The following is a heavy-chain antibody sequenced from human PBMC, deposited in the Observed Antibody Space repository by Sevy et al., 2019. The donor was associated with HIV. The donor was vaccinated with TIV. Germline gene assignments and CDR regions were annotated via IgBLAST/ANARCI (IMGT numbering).Heavy chain of an antibody. D-gene: IGHD3-22*01. CDR3: ARPHKRDYYDSSGYYPNGY. V-gene: IGHV3-21*01. CDR1: GFTFSSYS. J-gene: IGHJ4*02. CDR2: ISSSGSYI. Sequence: GGSLRLSCAASGFTFSSYSMNWVRQAPGKGLEWVSSISSSGSYIYYADSVKGRFTISGDNAKNSMYLQMNSLRAEDTAVYYCARPHKRDYYDSSGYYPNGYWGQGTLVTVSS.